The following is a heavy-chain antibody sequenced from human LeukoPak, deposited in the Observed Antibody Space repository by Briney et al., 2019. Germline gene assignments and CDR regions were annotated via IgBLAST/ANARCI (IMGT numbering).Heavy chain of an antibody. Sequence: ASVTVSCKASGYTFTSPGISWVRQAPGQGLEWMGWISTYTGYSKYAQNLQGRVTMTADTSTSTAYMELSSLRSDDTAMYYCAKNSSGGYSDYWGQGTLVTVSS. V-gene: IGHV1-18*01. CDR3: AKNSSGGYSDY. CDR1: GYTFTSPG. D-gene: IGHD6-19*01. CDR2: ISTYTGYS. J-gene: IGHJ4*02.